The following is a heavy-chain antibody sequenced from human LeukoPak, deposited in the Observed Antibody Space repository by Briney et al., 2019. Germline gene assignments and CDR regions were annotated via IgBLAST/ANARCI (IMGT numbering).Heavy chain of an antibody. CDR3: ASRSSGYYYDY. V-gene: IGHV3-21*01. Sequence: PGGSLRLSCAASGFTFSSYSMSWVRQAPGKGLEWVSSISSSSSYIYYADSVKDRFTISRDNAENSLYLQMNSLRAEDTAVYYCASRSSGYYYDYWGQGTLVTVSS. CDR1: GFTFSSYS. CDR2: ISSSSSYI. J-gene: IGHJ4*02. D-gene: IGHD3-22*01.